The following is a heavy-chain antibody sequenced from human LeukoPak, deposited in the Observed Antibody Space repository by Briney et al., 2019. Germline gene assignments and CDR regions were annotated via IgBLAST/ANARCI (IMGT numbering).Heavy chain of an antibody. CDR3: ARDPYSSSWRTSHLDY. J-gene: IGHJ4*02. V-gene: IGHV7-4-1*02. CDR1: GYTFTSYA. Sequence: ASVKVSCKASGYTFTSYAMNWVRQAPGQGLEWMGWINTNTGNPTYVQGFTGRFVFSLDTFVSTAYLQISSLKAEDTAVYYCARDPYSSSWRTSHLDYWGQGTLVTVSS. CDR2: INTNTGNP. D-gene: IGHD6-13*01.